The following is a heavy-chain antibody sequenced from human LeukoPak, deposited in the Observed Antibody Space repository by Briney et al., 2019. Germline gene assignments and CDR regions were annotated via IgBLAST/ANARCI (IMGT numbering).Heavy chain of an antibody. J-gene: IGHJ6*02. D-gene: IGHD3-3*01. CDR1: GFTFSNYA. V-gene: IGHV3-23*01. CDR3: PKGPFYYDFWSGSRYYYGMDV. CDR2: ISGTGDST. Sequence: PGGSLRLSCAASGFTFSNYAMTWVRQAPGKGLKWVSTISGTGDSTYYADSVKGRFTISRDNSKKTLYLQMNSLRAEDTAVYCCPKGPFYYDFWSGSRYYYGMDVWGPGTTVTVSS.